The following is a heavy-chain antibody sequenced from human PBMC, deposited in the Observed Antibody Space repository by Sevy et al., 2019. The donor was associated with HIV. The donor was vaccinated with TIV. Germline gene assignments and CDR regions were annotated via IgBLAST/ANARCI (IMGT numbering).Heavy chain of an antibody. CDR1: GFTFTTYG. CDR3: AKEGDGIRSHFEH. CDR2: MSYDGSKK. V-gene: IGHV3-30*18. J-gene: IGHJ4*02. D-gene: IGHD3-16*01. Sequence: GGSLRLSCVASGFTFTTYGIHWVRQAPGKGPEWVAVMSYDGSKKYYADSVKGRFTISRENSKNTLYLQMNSLGAEDTALYYCAKEGDGIRSHFEHWGQGTLVTVSS.